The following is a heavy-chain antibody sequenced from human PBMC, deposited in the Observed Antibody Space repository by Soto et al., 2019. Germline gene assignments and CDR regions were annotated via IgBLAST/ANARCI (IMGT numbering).Heavy chain of an antibody. CDR1: GDSVSSNSAA. D-gene: IGHD6-13*01. Sequence: SQTLSLTCAISGDSVSSNSAAWNWIRQSPSRGLEWLGRTYYRSKWYNDYAVSVKSRITINPDTSKNQFSLQLNSVTPEDTAVYYCAREGLEPGIAAAGFYYYYGMDVWGQGTTVTVSS. V-gene: IGHV6-1*01. CDR2: TYYRSKWYN. CDR3: AREGLEPGIAAAGFYYYYGMDV. J-gene: IGHJ6*02.